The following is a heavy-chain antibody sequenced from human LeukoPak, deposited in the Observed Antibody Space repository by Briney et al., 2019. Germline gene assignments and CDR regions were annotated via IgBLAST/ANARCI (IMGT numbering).Heavy chain of an antibody. CDR2: ISYDGSNK. D-gene: IGHD3-22*01. CDR1: GFTFSSYA. CDR3: AREVGITMIVVVIATRPFDY. Sequence: GGSLRLSCAASGFTFSSYAMHWVRQAPGKGLEWVAVISYDGSNKYYADSVKGRFTISRDNSKNTLYLQMNSLRAEDTAVYYCAREVGITMIVVVIATRPFDYWGQGTLVTVSS. V-gene: IGHV3-30-3*01. J-gene: IGHJ4*02.